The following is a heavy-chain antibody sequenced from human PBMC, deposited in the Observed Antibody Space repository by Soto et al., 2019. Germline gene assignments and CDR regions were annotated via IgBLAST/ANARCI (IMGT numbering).Heavy chain of an antibody. Sequence: SETLSLTCAVSGYSISSGYYWGWIRQPPGKGLEWIGSIYHSGSTYYNPSLKSRVTISVDTSKNQFSLKLSSVTAADTAVYYCARGWIAAAGTGSHWFDPWGQGTLVTVS. D-gene: IGHD6-13*01. CDR2: IYHSGST. V-gene: IGHV4-38-2*01. CDR1: GYSISSGYY. CDR3: ARGWIAAAGTGSHWFDP. J-gene: IGHJ5*02.